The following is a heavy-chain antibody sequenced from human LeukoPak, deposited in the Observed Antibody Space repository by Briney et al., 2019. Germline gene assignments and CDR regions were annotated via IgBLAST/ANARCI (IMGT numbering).Heavy chain of an antibody. D-gene: IGHD3-22*01. CDR3: ARDHLFYDNSGFYYYGMDV. J-gene: IGHJ6*02. Sequence: GGSLRLSCAASGFTFSSYAVHWVRQAPGKGLEWVAVISYDGNNKYYAESVKGRFTISRDSSKNTVYLQMNSLRVEDTAVYYCARDHLFYDNSGFYYYGMDVWGQGTTVTVSS. V-gene: IGHV3-30-3*01. CDR1: GFTFSSYA. CDR2: ISYDGNNK.